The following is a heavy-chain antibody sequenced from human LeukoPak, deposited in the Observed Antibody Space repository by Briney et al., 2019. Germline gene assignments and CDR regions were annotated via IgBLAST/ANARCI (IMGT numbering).Heavy chain of an antibody. CDR3: AREGDGYNIDY. Sequence: TLSLTCPVSGGSISSGGYYWSWIRQHPGKGLEWIGYIYYSGSTYYNPSLKSRVTISVDTSKNQFSLKLSSVTAADTAVYYCAREGDGYNIDYWGQGTLVTVSS. D-gene: IGHD5-24*01. J-gene: IGHJ4*02. CDR1: GGSISSGGYY. V-gene: IGHV4-31*03. CDR2: IYYSGST.